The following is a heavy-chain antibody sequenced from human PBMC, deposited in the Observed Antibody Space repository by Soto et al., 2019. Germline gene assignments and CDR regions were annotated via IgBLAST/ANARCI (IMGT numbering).Heavy chain of an antibody. CDR1: GFTFSDHY. V-gene: IGHV3-72*01. J-gene: IGHJ4*02. Sequence: GGSLRLSCAASGFTFSDHYMDWVRQAPGKGLEWVGRTRNKANSYTTEYAATVKGRFTISRDDSKNSLFLQMNSLKTEDTAVYYCASSWGDHRRFGYWGLGTLVTVSS. CDR2: TRNKANSYTT. D-gene: IGHD3-16*01. CDR3: ASSWGDHRRFGY.